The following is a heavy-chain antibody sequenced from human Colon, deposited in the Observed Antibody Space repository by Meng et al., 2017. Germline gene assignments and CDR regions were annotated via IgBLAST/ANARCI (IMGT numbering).Heavy chain of an antibody. CDR3: ARVNGDFDEAWFDP. CDR1: GASVSSGDYY. V-gene: IGHV4-61*08. Sequence: QVQLQESGPGLVGPSETLSLTCTVSGASVSSGDYYWSWIRQSPGKGLEWLGYIYYTGNTNYNPSLKNRVTISLDTSNNQFSLKLTSMTAADAAIYYCARVNGDFDEAWFDPWGQGTLVTVSS. CDR2: IYYTGNT. D-gene: IGHD2-21*02. J-gene: IGHJ5*02.